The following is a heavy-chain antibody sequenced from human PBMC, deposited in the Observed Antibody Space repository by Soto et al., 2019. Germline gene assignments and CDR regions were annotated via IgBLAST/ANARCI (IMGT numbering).Heavy chain of an antibody. CDR1: GGTFSSLG. V-gene: IGHV1-69*01. CDR2: IIPISGRT. CDR3: ATRGTQGRWLEFADY. D-gene: IGHD5-12*01. J-gene: IGHJ4*02. Sequence: QVQLVQSGAEVKRPGSSVKVSCEASGGTFSSLGFTWGRQAPGQGLEWMGGIIPISGRTTFAPKFLGRVKITAAESPRTTYMELTALTSDDTAIYYCATRGTQGRWLEFADYWGQGTLVTVSS.